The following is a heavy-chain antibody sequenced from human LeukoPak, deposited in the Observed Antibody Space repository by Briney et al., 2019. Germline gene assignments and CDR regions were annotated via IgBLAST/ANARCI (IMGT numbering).Heavy chain of an antibody. V-gene: IGHV3-33*01. D-gene: IGHD3-10*01. J-gene: IGHJ4*02. CDR1: GVLFSSCG. Sequence: GGSLRLSCAASGVLFSSCGIHWVRQAPGKGLEWVADIWYDGSHKYYADSVKGRFTISRDNSKNTLHLQMNSLRAEDTAVYYCARDLLLWFGELSGDSGNWGQGTLVTVSS. CDR2: IWYDGSHK. CDR3: ARDLLLWFGELSGDSGN.